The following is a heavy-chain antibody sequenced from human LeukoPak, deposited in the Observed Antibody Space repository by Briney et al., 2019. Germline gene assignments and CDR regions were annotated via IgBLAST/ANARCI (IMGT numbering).Heavy chain of an antibody. Sequence: SETLSLTCTVSGGSISSSSYYWSWIRQPPGKGLEWIGYIYYSGSTNYNPSLKSRVTISVDTSKNQFSLKLSSVTAADTAVYYCARDLVSEMATDYYYYYGMDVWGQGTTVTVSS. CDR1: GGSISSSSYY. V-gene: IGHV4-61*01. CDR2: IYYSGST. J-gene: IGHJ6*02. D-gene: IGHD5-24*01. CDR3: ARDLVSEMATDYYYYYGMDV.